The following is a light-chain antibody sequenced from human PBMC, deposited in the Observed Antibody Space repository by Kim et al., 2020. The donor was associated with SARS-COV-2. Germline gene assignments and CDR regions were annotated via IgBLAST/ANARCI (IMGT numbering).Light chain of an antibody. CDR3: QQYGSSPQP. CDR1: QSISSGY. J-gene: IGKJ1*01. Sequence: ELVLTQSPGTLSLSPGERATLSCRASQSISSGYLAWYQQKPGQGPRLLIFGASSRATGIPDRFSGSGSGTDFTLTISRLEPEDFAVYYCQQYGSSPQPFGQGTKVDIK. CDR2: GAS. V-gene: IGKV3-20*01.